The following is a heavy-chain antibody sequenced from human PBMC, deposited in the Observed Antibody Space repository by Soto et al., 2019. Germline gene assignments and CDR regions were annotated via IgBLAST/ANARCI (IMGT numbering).Heavy chain of an antibody. V-gene: IGHV4-39*01. D-gene: IGHD4-17*01. CDR3: ARLGTTVTTF. J-gene: IGHJ4*02. Sequence: QLQLQESGPGLVKPSETLSLTCTVSGGSISSSSYYWGWIRQPPGKGLGWIGSIYYSGSTYYNPSLKSRVTISVDTSKNQFSLKLSSVTAADTAVYYCARLGTTVTTFWGQGTLVTVSS. CDR2: IYYSGST. CDR1: GGSISSSSYY.